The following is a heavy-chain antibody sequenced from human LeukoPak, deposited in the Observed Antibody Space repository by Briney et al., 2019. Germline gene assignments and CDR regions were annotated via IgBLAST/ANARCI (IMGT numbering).Heavy chain of an antibody. CDR3: AKDYGVYVVAFDI. D-gene: IGHD5/OR15-5a*01. J-gene: IGHJ3*02. CDR1: GFTFTHYA. CDR2: ISGSGGST. Sequence: GGSLRLSCAASGFTFTHYAMSWVRQAPGKGLEWVSTISGSGGSTYYADSVKGRFTISRDNSKNTQYLQMNSLRAEDTAVYYCAKDYGVYVVAFDIWGQGTMVTVSS. V-gene: IGHV3-23*01.